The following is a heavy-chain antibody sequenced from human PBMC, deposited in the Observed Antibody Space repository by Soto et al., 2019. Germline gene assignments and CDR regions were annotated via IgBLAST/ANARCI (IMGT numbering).Heavy chain of an antibody. Sequence: AASVKVSCKASGYTFTSYAMHWVRQAPGQRLEWKGWINAGNGNKKYSQKFQGRVTITRDTSASTAYMELSSLISEDTAVYYCARPKDYDDCLDLWGQGTLVTVSS. CDR2: INAGNGNK. J-gene: IGHJ4*02. D-gene: IGHD3-22*01. V-gene: IGHV1-3*01. CDR1: GYTFTSYA. CDR3: ARPKDYDDCLDL.